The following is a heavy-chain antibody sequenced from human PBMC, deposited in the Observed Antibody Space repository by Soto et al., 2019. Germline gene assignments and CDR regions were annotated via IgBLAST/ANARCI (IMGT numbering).Heavy chain of an antibody. V-gene: IGHV1-2*02. CDR2: INPNSGGT. Sequence: ASVKVSCKASGYTFTGYYMHWVRQAPGQGLEWMGWINPNSGGTNYARKFQGRVTMTRDTSISTAYMELSRLRSDDTAVYYCARKGDEGYSYGYEFGYWGQGTLVTVSS. CDR3: ARKGDEGYSYGYEFGY. J-gene: IGHJ4*02. CDR1: GYTFTGYY. D-gene: IGHD5-18*01.